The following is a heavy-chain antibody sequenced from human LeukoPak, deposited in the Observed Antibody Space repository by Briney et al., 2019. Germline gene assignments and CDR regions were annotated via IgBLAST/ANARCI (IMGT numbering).Heavy chain of an antibody. D-gene: IGHD6-19*01. J-gene: IGHJ4*02. Sequence: GGSLRLSCAASGFTFSSYEMNWVRQAPGKGLEWVSYISSSGSTIYYADSVKGRFTISRDNAKNSLYLQMNSLRAEDTAVYYCASSSGWSFDDDYWGQGTLVTVSS. CDR1: GFTFSSYE. CDR2: ISSSGSTI. CDR3: ASSSGWSFDDDY. V-gene: IGHV3-48*03.